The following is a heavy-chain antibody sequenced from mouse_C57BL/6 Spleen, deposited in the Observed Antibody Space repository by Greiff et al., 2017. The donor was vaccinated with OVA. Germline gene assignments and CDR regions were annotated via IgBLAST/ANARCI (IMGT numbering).Heavy chain of an antibody. CDR1: GYTFTSYW. J-gene: IGHJ4*01. CDR2: IDPSDSYT. V-gene: IGHV1-59*01. Sequence: QVQLQQPGAELVRPGTSVKLSCKASGYTFTSYWMHWVKQRPGQGLEWIGVIDPSDSYTNYNQKFKGKATLTVDTSSSTAYMQLSSLTSEDSAVYYCARRRGGNFAMDYWGQGTSVTVSS. CDR3: ARRRGGNFAMDY.